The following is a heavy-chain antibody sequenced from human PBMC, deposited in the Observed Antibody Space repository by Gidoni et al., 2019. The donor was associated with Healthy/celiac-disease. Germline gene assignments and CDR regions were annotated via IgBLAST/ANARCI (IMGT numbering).Heavy chain of an antibody. V-gene: IGHV4-30-2*01. Sequence: GGYSWSWIRQPPGKGLEWIGYIYHSGSTYYNPSLKSRVTISVDRSKNQFSLKRSSVTAADTAVYYCARTGSSSTDFDYWGQGTLVTVSS. CDR1: GGYS. CDR3: ARTGSSSTDFDY. J-gene: IGHJ4*02. CDR2: IYHSGST. D-gene: IGHD6-6*01.